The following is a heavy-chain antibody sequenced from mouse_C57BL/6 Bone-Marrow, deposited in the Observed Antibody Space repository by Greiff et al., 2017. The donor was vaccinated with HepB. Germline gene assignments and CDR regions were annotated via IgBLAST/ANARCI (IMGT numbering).Heavy chain of an antibody. CDR3: ARDGRWLLGFAY. Sequence: EVKLMESGGGLVKPGGSLKLSCAASGFTFSDYGMHWVRQAPEKGLEWVAYISSGSSTIYYADTVKGRFTISRDNAKNTLFLQMTSLRSEDTAMYYCARDGRWLLGFAYWGQGTLVTVSA. V-gene: IGHV5-17*01. CDR2: ISSGSSTI. CDR1: GFTFSDYG. D-gene: IGHD2-3*01. J-gene: IGHJ3*01.